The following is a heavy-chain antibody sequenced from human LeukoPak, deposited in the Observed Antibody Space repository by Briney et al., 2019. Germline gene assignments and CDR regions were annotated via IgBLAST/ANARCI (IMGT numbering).Heavy chain of an antibody. CDR2: ISSTGGTT. J-gene: IGHJ6*03. CDR3: AKNGDRGAYCTGGTCYPYFYYYMDV. V-gene: IGHV3-23*01. D-gene: IGHD2-15*01. Sequence: SGGSLRLSCAASGITFSSYGMSWVRQAPGKGLEWVSSISSTGGTTYYADSVKGRFTISRDNSENTLYLQMNSLRAEDTAIYYCAKNGDRGAYCTGGTCYPYFYYYMDVWGKGTTVTI. CDR1: GITFSSYG.